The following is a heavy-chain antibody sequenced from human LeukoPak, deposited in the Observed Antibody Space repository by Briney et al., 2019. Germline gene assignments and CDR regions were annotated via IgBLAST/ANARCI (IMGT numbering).Heavy chain of an antibody. Sequence: SETLSLTCAVSGYSISSGYYWGWIRQPPRKGLEWIGSIYHNGNTYYNPSLKSRVTISVDTSKNEFSLKLSSVTAADTAVYYCASARFGELLLSGYYYYMDVWGKGTTVTISS. D-gene: IGHD3-10*01. CDR2: IYHNGNT. J-gene: IGHJ6*03. CDR3: ASARFGELLLSGYYYYMDV. CDR1: GYSISSGYY. V-gene: IGHV4-38-2*01.